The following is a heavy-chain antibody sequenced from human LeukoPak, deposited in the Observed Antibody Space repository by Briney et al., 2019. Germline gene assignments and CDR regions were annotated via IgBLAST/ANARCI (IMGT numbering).Heavy chain of an antibody. D-gene: IGHD5-24*01. V-gene: IGHV4-59*01. CDR1: GGSFSSYY. CDR3: ARGLRDGYTKPILWFDP. Sequence: SKTLSLTCAVYGGSFSSYYWNWIRQPPGKGLEWIGYIYYSGSNNYNPSLKSRATISVDTSKNQFSLKLSSVTAADTAVYYCARGLRDGYTKPILWFDPWGQGTLVTVSS. J-gene: IGHJ5*02. CDR2: IYYSGSN.